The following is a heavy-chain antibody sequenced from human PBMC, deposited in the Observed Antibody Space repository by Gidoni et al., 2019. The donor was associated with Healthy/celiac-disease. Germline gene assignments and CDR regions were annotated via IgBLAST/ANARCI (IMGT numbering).Heavy chain of an antibody. D-gene: IGHD2-21*02. CDR2: ISSTINYI. CDR1: GFTLRSHS. V-gene: IGHV3-21*01. CDR3: ARDLDCGGDCLNFDY. J-gene: IGHJ4*02. Sequence: EVQLVESGGGLVKPGGSLRLSCDASGFTLRSHSMHLVRQAPWKGLEWVSSISSTINYISYAYQVKGRFTISRDNAKNSLYLQMISLRAEDTAVYYCARDLDCGGDCLNFDYWGQGTLVTVSS.